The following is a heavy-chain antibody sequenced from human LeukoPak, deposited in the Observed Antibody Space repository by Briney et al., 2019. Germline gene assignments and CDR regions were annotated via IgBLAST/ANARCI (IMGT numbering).Heavy chain of an antibody. CDR3: ATVTKVDFDY. Sequence: GRSLRLSSAASGFTFSSYTMYWFRQAPGKGLEWVASVSVEGIGRYFPGSVEGRFTISRDNSKNTVYLQMNNVRIEDTAVYFCATVTKVDFDYWGQGTLVTVSS. D-gene: IGHD2-8*01. CDR1: GFTFSSYT. CDR2: VSVEGIGR. V-gene: IGHV3-30*04. J-gene: IGHJ4*02.